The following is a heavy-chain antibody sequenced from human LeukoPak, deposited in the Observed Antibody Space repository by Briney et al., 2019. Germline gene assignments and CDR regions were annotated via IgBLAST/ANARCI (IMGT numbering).Heavy chain of an antibody. D-gene: IGHD5-12*01. V-gene: IGHV1-24*01. Sequence: GASVKVSCKVSGYTLIELSMHGVRPAPGKGREWMGGFDPEDGETIYAQKYQGRVTMTEDTSTDTAYMELSSLRSEDTAVYYCATGVSGSGDWYFDLWGRGTLVTVSS. J-gene: IGHJ2*01. CDR3: ATGVSGSGDWYFDL. CDR2: FDPEDGET. CDR1: GYTLIELS.